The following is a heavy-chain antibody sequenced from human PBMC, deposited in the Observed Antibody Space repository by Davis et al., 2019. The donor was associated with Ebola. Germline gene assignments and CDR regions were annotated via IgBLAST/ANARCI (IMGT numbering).Heavy chain of an antibody. CDR3: AKDTSIYYGSGSLDY. Sequence: GESLKISCAASGFTFDDYTMHWVRQAPGKGLEWVSLISWDGGSTYYADSVKGRFTISRDNSKNSLYLQMNSLRTEDTALYYCAKDTSIYYGSGSLDYWGQGTLVTVSS. D-gene: IGHD3-10*01. J-gene: IGHJ4*02. CDR1: GFTFDDYT. V-gene: IGHV3-43*01. CDR2: ISWDGGST.